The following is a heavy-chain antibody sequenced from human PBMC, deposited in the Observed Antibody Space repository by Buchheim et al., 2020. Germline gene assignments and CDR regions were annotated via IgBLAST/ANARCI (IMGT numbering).Heavy chain of an antibody. CDR2: ISYDGSNK. Sequence: QVQLVESGGGVVQPGRSLRLSCAASGFTFSSYAMHWVRQAPGKGLEWVAVISYDGSNKYYADSVKGRFTISRDNSKNTPNLQMNSLRAEDTAVYYCAREVGDGGPFDYWGQGTL. J-gene: IGHJ4*02. CDR1: GFTFSSYA. CDR3: AREVGDGGPFDY. D-gene: IGHD4-23*01. V-gene: IGHV3-30-3*01.